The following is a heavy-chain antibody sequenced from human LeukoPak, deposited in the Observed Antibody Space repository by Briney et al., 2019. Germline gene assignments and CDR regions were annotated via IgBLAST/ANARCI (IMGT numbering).Heavy chain of an antibody. CDR2: VYYGRST. J-gene: IGHJ4*02. CDR3: ARADVVVNYFDY. V-gene: IGHV4-30-4*08. CDR1: GFSISSGDYY. D-gene: IGHD2-15*01. Sequence: PSETLSLTCAVSGFSISSGDYYWSRLRQPPGQGLEWVRYVYYGRSTYSDPSLKSRVTISVDTSKNQFSLKLSSVTAADTAVYYCARADVVVNYFDYWGQGTLVTVSS.